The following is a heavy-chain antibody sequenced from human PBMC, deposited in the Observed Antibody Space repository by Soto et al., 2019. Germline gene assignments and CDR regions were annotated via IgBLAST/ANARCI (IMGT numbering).Heavy chain of an antibody. Sequence: GGSLRLSCAASGFTFSSYSMNWVRQAPGKGLEWVSSISSSSSYIYYADSVKGRFTISRDNAKNSLYLQMNSLRAEDTAVYYCATLSDYPSDYYYMDVWGKGTTVTVSS. CDR1: GFTFSSYS. J-gene: IGHJ6*03. V-gene: IGHV3-21*01. CDR2: ISSSSSYI. D-gene: IGHD4-17*01. CDR3: ATLSDYPSDYYYMDV.